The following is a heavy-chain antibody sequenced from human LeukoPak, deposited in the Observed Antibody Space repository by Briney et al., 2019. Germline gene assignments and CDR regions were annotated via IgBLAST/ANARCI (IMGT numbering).Heavy chain of an antibody. CDR3: AQLMRVTTDY. D-gene: IGHD4-11*01. V-gene: IGHV1-69*04. CDR1: GGTFSSYA. Sequence: SVKVSCKASGGTFSSYAISWVRQAPGQGLEWMGKIIPILGIANYAQKFQGRVTMTEDTSTDTAYMELSSLRSEDTAVYYCAQLMRVTTDYWGQGTLVTVSS. CDR2: IIPILGIA. J-gene: IGHJ4*02.